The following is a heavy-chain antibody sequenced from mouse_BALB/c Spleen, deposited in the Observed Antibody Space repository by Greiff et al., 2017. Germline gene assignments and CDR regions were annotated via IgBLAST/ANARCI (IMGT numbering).Heavy chain of an antibody. V-gene: IGHV1-7*01. D-gene: IGHD2-14*01. Sequence: QVQLKQSGAELAKPGASVKMSCKASGYTFTSYWMHWVKQRPGQGLEWIGYINPSTGYTEYNQKFKDKATLTADKSSSTAYMQLSSLTSEDSAVYYCARKKAYYRYEDAMDYWGQGTSVTVSS. CDR3: ARKKAYYRYEDAMDY. CDR1: GYTFTSYW. CDR2: INPSTGYT. J-gene: IGHJ4*01.